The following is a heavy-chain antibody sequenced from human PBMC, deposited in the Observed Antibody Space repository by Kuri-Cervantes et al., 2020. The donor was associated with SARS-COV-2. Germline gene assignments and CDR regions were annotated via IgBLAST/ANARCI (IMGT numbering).Heavy chain of an antibody. Sequence: ASVKVSCKASGYTFNRFVISWVRQAPGQGRQWVGWINPYNGNTDNVQMLQGRVTMTTYTSTSTAYMELRRLRSDDTAFYYCARGTFYDGSDFGSVGAFDIWGQGTMVTVSS. V-gene: IGHV1-18*01. D-gene: IGHD3-22*01. CDR1: GYTFNRFV. CDR3: ARGTFYDGSDFGSVGAFDI. J-gene: IGHJ3*02. CDR2: INPYNGNT.